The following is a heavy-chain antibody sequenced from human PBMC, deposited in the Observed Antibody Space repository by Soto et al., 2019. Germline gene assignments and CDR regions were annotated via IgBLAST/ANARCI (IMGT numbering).Heavy chain of an antibody. Sequence: VQVVESGGGLVQLGRSLRLSCAAFGFTFEDSAMHWIRQTPGKGLEWVAGINWNSGSVGYAESVKGRFTISRDNANNSLYLQMDSLRTEDTALYYCAKGRGTLAVVSNWFDPWGQGTLVTVSS. D-gene: IGHD6-19*01. J-gene: IGHJ5*02. CDR2: INWNSGSV. V-gene: IGHV3-9*01. CDR1: GFTFEDSA. CDR3: AKGRGTLAVVSNWFDP.